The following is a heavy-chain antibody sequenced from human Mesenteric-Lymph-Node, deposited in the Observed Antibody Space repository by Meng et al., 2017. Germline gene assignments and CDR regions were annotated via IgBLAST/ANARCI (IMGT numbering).Heavy chain of an antibody. D-gene: IGHD2-2*01. J-gene: IGHJ4*02. V-gene: IGHV1-18*01. Sequence: ASVKVSCKASGYTFTSYDINWVRQAPGQGLEWMGWISAYNGNTNYAQKLQGRVTMTTDTSTSTAYMDLRSLRSDDTAVYYCARGPSYCSSTSCYLDYWGQGTLVTVSS. CDR1: GYTFTSYD. CDR2: ISAYNGNT. CDR3: ARGPSYCSSTSCYLDY.